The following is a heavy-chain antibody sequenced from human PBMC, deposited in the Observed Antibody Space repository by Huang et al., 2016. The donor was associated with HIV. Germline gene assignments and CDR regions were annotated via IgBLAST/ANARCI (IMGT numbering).Heavy chain of an antibody. Sequence: QVQLVESGGGVVQPGRSLRRSCAASGFTFSNYTMHWVRQAPIKGLQGVTIISYDGVNKYYADSVKGRFTISRDTSKNTLFLQMNSLRTEDTAMYYCTRDSGNSWYMDAFDIWGQGTMVTVSS. V-gene: IGHV3-30-3*01. D-gene: IGHD6-13*01. J-gene: IGHJ3*02. CDR1: GFTFSNYT. CDR3: TRDSGNSWYMDAFDI. CDR2: ISYDGVNK.